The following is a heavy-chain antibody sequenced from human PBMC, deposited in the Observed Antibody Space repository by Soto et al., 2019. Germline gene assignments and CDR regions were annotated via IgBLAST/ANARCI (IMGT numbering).Heavy chain of an antibody. Sequence: ASVKVSFKASGYTFTSYGISWVRQAPGQGLEWMGWISAYNGNTNYAQKLQGRVTMTTDTSTSTAYMELRSLRSDDTAVYYCARGLAAAGSYYYYYHGMEVWGQGTTVTVSS. CDR1: GYTFTSYG. CDR3: ARGLAAAGSYYYYYHGMEV. D-gene: IGHD6-13*01. V-gene: IGHV1-18*01. CDR2: ISAYNGNT. J-gene: IGHJ6*02.